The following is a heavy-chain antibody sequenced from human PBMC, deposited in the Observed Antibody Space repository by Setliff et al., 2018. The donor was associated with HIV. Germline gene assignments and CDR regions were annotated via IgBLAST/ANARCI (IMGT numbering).Heavy chain of an antibody. CDR3: VCHTVVAGKGLPPDS. CDR2: IIPIFGTA. D-gene: IGHD6-19*01. V-gene: IGHV1-69*06. J-gene: IGHJ4*02. CDR1: GGTFSSYA. Sequence: SVKVSCKASGGTFSSYAITWVRQAPGQGLEWMGGIIPIFGTANYAQKFQGRVTIIADKSTSTAYMELSSLRSEDTAVYYCVCHTVVAGKGLPPDSWGQGTLVTVSS.